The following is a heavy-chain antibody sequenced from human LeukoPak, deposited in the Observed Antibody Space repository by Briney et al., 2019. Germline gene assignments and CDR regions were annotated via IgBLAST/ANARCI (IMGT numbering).Heavy chain of an antibody. CDR3: AREGVGHYYYYYYMDV. V-gene: IGHV4-4*02. D-gene: IGHD2-8*01. Sequence: SETLSLTCTVSNGSGSWVRQPPGKGLEWIGEIYHSGSTNYKPSLKTRVTISVDKSKDQFSLKLSSVTAADTAFYYCAREGVGHYYYYYYMDVWGKGTTVTISS. CDR1: NGS. J-gene: IGHJ6*03. CDR2: IYHSGST.